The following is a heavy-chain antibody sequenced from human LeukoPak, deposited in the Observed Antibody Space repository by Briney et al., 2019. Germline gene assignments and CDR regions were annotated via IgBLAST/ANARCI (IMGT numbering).Heavy chain of an antibody. CDR1: GFTFSSYA. D-gene: IGHD2-15*01. CDR3: AKLVKVVSRGSFDY. J-gene: IGHJ4*02. CDR2: ISGSGGST. V-gene: IGHV3-23*01. Sequence: GGSLRLSCAASGFTFSSYAMSWVRQAPGKGLEWVSAISGSGGSTYYADSVKGRFTISRDNSKNTLYLQMNSLRAEDTAVYYRAKLVKVVSRGSFDYWGQGTLVTVSS.